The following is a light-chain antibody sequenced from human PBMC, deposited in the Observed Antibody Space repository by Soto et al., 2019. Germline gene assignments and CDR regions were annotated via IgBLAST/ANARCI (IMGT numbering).Light chain of an antibody. CDR3: GAWDSSLYVVV. CDR2: DNN. CDR1: TSNIGNNY. V-gene: IGLV1-51*01. J-gene: IGLJ2*01. Sequence: QSVLTQPPSVSAAPGQKVTISCSGSTSNIGNNYVSWYQQLPGTAPKLLIYDNNRRPSGIPDRFSGSKSGTSATLGITGLQTWDEADYYCGAWDSSLYVVVFGGGTKLTVL.